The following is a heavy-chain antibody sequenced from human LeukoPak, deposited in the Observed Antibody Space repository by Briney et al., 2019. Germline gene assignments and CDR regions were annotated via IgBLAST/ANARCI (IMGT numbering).Heavy chain of an antibody. CDR2: INHSGST. Sequence: SETLSLTCAVYGGSFSGYYWSWIPQPPGKGLEWIGEINHSGSTNYNPSLKSRVTISVDTSKNQFSLKLSSATAADTAVYYCARVELVRGVIPYYFDYWGQGTLVTVSS. CDR1: GGSFSGYY. CDR3: ARVELVRGVIPYYFDY. J-gene: IGHJ4*02. V-gene: IGHV4-34*01. D-gene: IGHD3-10*01.